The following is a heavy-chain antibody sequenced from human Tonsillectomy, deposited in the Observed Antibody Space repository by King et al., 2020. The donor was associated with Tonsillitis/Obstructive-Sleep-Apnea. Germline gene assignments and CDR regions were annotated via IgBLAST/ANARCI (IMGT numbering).Heavy chain of an antibody. V-gene: IGHV4-59*01. CDR2: IYYSGST. CDR3: ARGGHPRIAAAAFAP. D-gene: IGHD6-13*01. Sequence: VQLQESGPGLVKPSETLSLTCTVSGGSISSYYWSWIRQPPGKGLEWIGYIYYSGSTNYNPSLKSRVTISVDTSKNKFSLKLSSVTAADTAVYYCARGGHPRIAAAAFAPWGQGTLVTVSS. J-gene: IGHJ5*02. CDR1: GGSISSYY.